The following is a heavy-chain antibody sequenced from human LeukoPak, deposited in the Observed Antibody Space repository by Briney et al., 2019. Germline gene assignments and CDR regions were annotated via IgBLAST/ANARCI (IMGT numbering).Heavy chain of an antibody. Sequence: ASLKVSPKASVYTFTSYGITWVRRAPGQGGEGMGWISAYNGNTNYAQNFQGRVTMTTDTSTSKAYMELRSLRSDDAAAYYCSRDHSGSPAALDIGGRGTTVTVTS. CDR2: ISAYNGNT. V-gene: IGHV1-18*01. J-gene: IGHJ3*02. CDR3: SRDHSGSPAALDI. CDR1: VYTFTSYG. D-gene: IGHD6-13*01.